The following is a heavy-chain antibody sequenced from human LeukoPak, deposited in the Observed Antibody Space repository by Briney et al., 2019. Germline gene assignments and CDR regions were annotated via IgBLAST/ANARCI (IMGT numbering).Heavy chain of an antibody. CDR2: IYTAVST. J-gene: IGHJ5*02. D-gene: IGHD6-19*01. CDR1: GVSMSSYY. V-gene: IGHV4-4*07. CDR3: ARDAHGSGWFSDT. Sequence: SETLSLTCTVSGVSMSSYYWSWIRQPAGKGLEWIGRIYTAVSTDYNPSLKSRVTMSVDTSKNQFSLRLSSVTAADTAVYYCARDAHGSGWFSDTWGQGTLVTVSS.